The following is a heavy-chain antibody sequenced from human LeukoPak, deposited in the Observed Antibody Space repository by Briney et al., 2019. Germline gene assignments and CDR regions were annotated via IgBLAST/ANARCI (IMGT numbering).Heavy chain of an antibody. V-gene: IGHV3-48*02. J-gene: IGHJ4*02. CDR3: ARDHKAAAGRDFDH. Sequence: TGGSLRLSCAASGFTFSSYSMNWVRQAPGKGLEWVSYISSSGSAIYYADSVKGRFTISRDNAKNSLYLQMNGLRDEDTAVYYCARDHKAAAGRDFDHWGQGTLVTVSS. D-gene: IGHD6-13*01. CDR1: GFTFSSYS. CDR2: ISSSGSAI.